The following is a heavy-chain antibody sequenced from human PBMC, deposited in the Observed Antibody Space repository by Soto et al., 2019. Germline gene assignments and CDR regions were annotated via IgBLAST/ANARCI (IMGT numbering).Heavy chain of an antibody. CDR1: GGTFSSYT. D-gene: IGHD6-19*01. CDR2: IIPILGIA. J-gene: IGHJ2*01. Sequence: QVQLVQSGAEVKKPGSSVKVSCKASGGTFSSYTISWVRQAPGQGLEWMGRIIPILGIANYAQKFQGRVTITADKSTSTASMELSSLRSEDTAVYYCARAGGWTYWYFDLWGRGTLVTVSS. CDR3: ARAGGWTYWYFDL. V-gene: IGHV1-69*02.